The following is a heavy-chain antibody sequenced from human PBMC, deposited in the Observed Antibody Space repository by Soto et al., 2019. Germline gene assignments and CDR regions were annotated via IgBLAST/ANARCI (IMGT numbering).Heavy chain of an antibody. V-gene: IGHV3-30*14. J-gene: IGHJ6*02. CDR3: ARGPARPRIGARPLPQDNYYYGLDV. Sequence: GESLKISCAATEFTLTTYYIHWVRQAPGKGLEWVALISFDGINQYYADSVKGRFTLATDNSENTLLLQMNSLRTEDTVVYYCARGPARPRIGARPLPQDNYYYGLDVWGQGTTVTVSS. CDR1: EFTLTTYY. CDR2: ISFDGINQ. D-gene: IGHD6-6*01.